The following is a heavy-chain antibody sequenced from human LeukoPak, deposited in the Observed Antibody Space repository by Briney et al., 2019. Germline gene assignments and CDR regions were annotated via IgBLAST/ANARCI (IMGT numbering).Heavy chain of an antibody. Sequence: GASVNVSCKASGYSFSSYAMHWVRQAPGQSLEWMGWINAGSGNTKYSQKFQGRVTITRDTSATTAYMELSSLKSEDTAVYYCARISGWYEFDYWGQGTLVIVSS. D-gene: IGHD6-19*01. CDR2: INAGSGNT. J-gene: IGHJ4*02. CDR1: GYSFSSYA. CDR3: ARISGWYEFDY. V-gene: IGHV1-3*01.